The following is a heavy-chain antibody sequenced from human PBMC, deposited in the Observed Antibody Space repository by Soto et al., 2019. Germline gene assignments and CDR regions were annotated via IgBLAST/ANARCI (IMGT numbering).Heavy chain of an antibody. D-gene: IGHD6-19*01. V-gene: IGHV4-39*01. J-gene: IGHJ3*02. CDR2: IYYSGST. Sequence: QLQLQESGPGLVKPSETLSLTCSVSGGSISSGSYYWGWIRQPPGKGLEWIGSIYYSGSTYYNPSRKSRVTISVDTSKNQFSLKLRYVTAADTAVYHCARPSVAGTSDAFDIWGQGTMVTVFS. CDR1: GGSISSGSYY. CDR3: ARPSVAGTSDAFDI.